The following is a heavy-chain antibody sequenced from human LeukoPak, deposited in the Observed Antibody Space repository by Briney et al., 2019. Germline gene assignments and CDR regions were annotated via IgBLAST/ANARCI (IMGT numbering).Heavy chain of an antibody. Sequence: AAVKVSCKSSGYTFTVYYMHWVRQAPGQGLEGMGWINPNSGGTTCGRTFEGRVTATRDTFISTASMELSRLRSDATAVYYCARDSGGRGGYCTNGLCYSRFFDYWGQGTLVTVSS. CDR2: INPNSGGT. D-gene: IGHD2-8*01. CDR3: ARDSGGRGGYCTNGLCYSRFFDY. J-gene: IGHJ4*02. V-gene: IGHV1-2*02. CDR1: GYTFTVYY.